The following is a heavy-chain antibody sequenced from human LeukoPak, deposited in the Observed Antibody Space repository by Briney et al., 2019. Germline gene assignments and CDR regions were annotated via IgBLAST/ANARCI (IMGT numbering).Heavy chain of an antibody. CDR1: GYTFTDYY. Sequence: ASVKVSCKASGYTFTDYYIHWMRQAPGQGLEWMGWINPKRGVTTYAQKFQGRVTMTSDTSITTAYVELTRLRSDDTTIYYCARERNYGDYGNAFDVWGQGTKVTVSS. CDR3: ARERNYGDYGNAFDV. CDR2: INPKRGVT. D-gene: IGHD4-17*01. J-gene: IGHJ3*01. V-gene: IGHV1-2*02.